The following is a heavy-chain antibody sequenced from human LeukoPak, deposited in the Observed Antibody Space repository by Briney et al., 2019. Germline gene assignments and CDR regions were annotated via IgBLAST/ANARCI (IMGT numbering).Heavy chain of an antibody. J-gene: IGHJ4*02. CDR1: GFTFSSYW. CDR3: ARAATTYYYDTSGYY. D-gene: IGHD3-22*01. Sequence: GGSLRLSCAASGFTFSSYWMNWVRQAPGKGLEWVSYISSSSSTIYYADSVKGRFTISRDNAKNSLYLQMNSLRAEDTAVYYCARAATTYYYDTSGYYWGQGTLVTVSS. CDR2: ISSSSSTI. V-gene: IGHV3-48*04.